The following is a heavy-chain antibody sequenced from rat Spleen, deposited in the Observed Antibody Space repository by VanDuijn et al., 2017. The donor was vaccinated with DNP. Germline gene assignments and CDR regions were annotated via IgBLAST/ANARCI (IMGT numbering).Heavy chain of an antibody. CDR1: GFTYSNYV. Sequence: EVQLVESGGGLVQPGRSLKLSCAASGFTYSNYVMAWVRQAPTKGLEWVATISYDGSSTNYRDSVKGRFSISRENAKSTLYLQVNSLRSEDTATYYCTSNPHIRTAAPFDYWGQGVMVTVSS. V-gene: IGHV5-29*01. CDR2: ISYDGSST. J-gene: IGHJ2*01. D-gene: IGHD3-8*01. CDR3: TSNPHIRTAAPFDY.